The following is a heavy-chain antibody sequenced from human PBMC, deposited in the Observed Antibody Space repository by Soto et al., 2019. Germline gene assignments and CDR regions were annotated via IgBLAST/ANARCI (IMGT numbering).Heavy chain of an antibody. V-gene: IGHV3-23*01. D-gene: IGHD6-19*01. J-gene: IGHJ3*01. CDR1: GLTFSNYG. CDR3: VKEGSGWDSRGSFDF. Sequence: VGSLRLSCAASGLTFSNYGMSWVRQAPGKGLEWVGGISGTGGSAYHADSVKGRLTISRDNSKNTLYLQMNSLRAEDTAIYYCVKEGSGWDSRGSFDFWGRGTMVTVSS. CDR2: ISGTGGSA.